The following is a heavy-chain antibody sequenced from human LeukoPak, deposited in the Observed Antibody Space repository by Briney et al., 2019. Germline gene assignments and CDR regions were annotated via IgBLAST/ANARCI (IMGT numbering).Heavy chain of an antibody. D-gene: IGHD6-19*01. Sequence: SETLSLTCTVSGGSIITRSFYWGWIRQPPGKGLEWIGYIYYSGSTYYNPSLKSRVTISVDTSKNQFSLKLSSVTAADTAVYYCARVIMAVAGYYFDYWGQGTLVTVSS. V-gene: IGHV4-30-4*08. CDR1: GGSIITRSFY. CDR3: ARVIMAVAGYYFDY. J-gene: IGHJ4*02. CDR2: IYYSGST.